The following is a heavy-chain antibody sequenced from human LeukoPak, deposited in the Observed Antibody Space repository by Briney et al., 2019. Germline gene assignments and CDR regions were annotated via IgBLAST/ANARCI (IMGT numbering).Heavy chain of an antibody. CDR2: ISYDGSNK. J-gene: IGHJ4*02. V-gene: IGHV3-30*04. CDR3: ARARWRVVAATQGPDY. D-gene: IGHD2-15*01. CDR1: GFTFSSYA. Sequence: AGGSLRLSCAASGFTFSSYAMHWVRQAPGKGLEWVAVISYDGSNKYYADSVKGRFTISRDNSKNTLYLQMNSLRAEDTAVYYCARARWRVVAATQGPDYWGQGTLVTVSS.